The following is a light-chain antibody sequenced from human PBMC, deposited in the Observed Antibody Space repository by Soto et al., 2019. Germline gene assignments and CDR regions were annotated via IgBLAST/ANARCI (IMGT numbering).Light chain of an antibody. J-gene: IGLJ2*01. Sequence: QTVVTQPPSASGTPGQRVTISCSGSSSNIGSNYVYWYQQLPGTAPKLLIYRNNQRPSEVPDRFSGSKSGTSASLAITGLRSVDEADYYCAAWDDSLSGVVFGGGTKLTVL. V-gene: IGLV1-47*01. CDR3: AAWDDSLSGVV. CDR1: SSNIGSNY. CDR2: RNN.